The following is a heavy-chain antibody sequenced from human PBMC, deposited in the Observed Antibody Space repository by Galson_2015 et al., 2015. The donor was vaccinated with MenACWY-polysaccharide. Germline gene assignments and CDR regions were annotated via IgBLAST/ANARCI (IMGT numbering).Heavy chain of an antibody. D-gene: IGHD3-16*01. CDR1: GFTFSSKW. V-gene: IGHV3-74*01. CDR2: INSDGSST. Sequence: SLRLSCAASGFTFSSKWMHWVRQAPEKGLVWVSRINSDGSSTSYADSVKGRFTISRDNAKNTLYLQMNSLTAEDTAVYYCAKMGGGSRTYWYFDLWGRGTLLPVSS. CDR3: AKMGGGSRTYWYFDL. J-gene: IGHJ2*01.